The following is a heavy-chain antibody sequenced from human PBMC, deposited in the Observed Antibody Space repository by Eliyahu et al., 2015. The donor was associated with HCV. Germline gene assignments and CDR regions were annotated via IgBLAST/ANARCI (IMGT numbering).Heavy chain of an antibody. J-gene: IGHJ2*01. V-gene: IGHV3-48*01. CDR3: ARDWGIAAFGHWYFDL. CDR1: GFTXSSYN. CDR2: ISSSSSTI. Sequence: EVQLVESGGGLVQPGGSLRLSCAASGFTXSSYNMNWVRQAPGKGLEGVSYISSSSSTIHYGDSVKGRVTVSRDTAKNSLYLQMSSLRAEDTAIYYCARDWGIAAFGHWYFDLWGRGTLVTVSS. D-gene: IGHD6-13*01.